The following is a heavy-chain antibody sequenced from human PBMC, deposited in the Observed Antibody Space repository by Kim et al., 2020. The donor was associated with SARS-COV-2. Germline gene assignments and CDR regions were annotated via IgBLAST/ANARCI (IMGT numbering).Heavy chain of an antibody. Sequence: GGSLRLSCTASGFTFGDYAMSWVRQAPGKGLEWVGFIISKAYGGTTEYAASVKGRFTISRDDSKSIAYLQMNSLKTEDTAVYYCTRDDWVGITWVDYWGQGTLVTVSS. J-gene: IGHJ4*02. CDR2: IISKAYGGTT. CDR1: GFTFGDYA. D-gene: IGHD3-16*01. CDR3: TRDDWVGITWVDY. V-gene: IGHV3-49*04.